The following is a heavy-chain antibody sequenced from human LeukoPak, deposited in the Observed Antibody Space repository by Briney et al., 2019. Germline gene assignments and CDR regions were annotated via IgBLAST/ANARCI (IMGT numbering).Heavy chain of an antibody. CDR1: GGSISSYY. J-gene: IGHJ6*03. D-gene: IGHD1-14*01. V-gene: IGHV4-59*08. CDR2: IDYSGGT. Sequence: SDTLSLTCTVSGGSISSYYWSWIRQTPGKGLEWIGDIDYSGGTNYNPSLKSRVTISVGTSKNHFSLKLSSVTAADTAVYYCARRRTTGLSGYMDVWGKGTTVTVSS. CDR3: ARRRTTGLSGYMDV.